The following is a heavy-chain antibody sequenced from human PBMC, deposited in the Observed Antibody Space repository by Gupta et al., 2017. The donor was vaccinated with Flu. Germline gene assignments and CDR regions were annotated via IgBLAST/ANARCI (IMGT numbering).Heavy chain of an antibody. Sequence: EVQLVESGGGLVQPGGSLRLSCAASGFTFSSFAMHWVRQAPGKRLEYVSAIGHNGDKTYYADSVRGRFTISRDNSKNTLYLQMGSLSVDDMAVYYCAREKGGWFYFDLWGQGTLVTVSS. V-gene: IGHV3-64*07. CDR1: GFTFSSFA. D-gene: IGHD6-19*01. J-gene: IGHJ4*02. CDR2: IGHNGDKT. CDR3: AREKGGWFYFDL.